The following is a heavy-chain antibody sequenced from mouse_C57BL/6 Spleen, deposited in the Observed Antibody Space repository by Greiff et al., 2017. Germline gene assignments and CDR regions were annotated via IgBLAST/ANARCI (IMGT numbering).Heavy chain of an antibody. Sequence: EVQLQQSGAELVKPGASVKLSCTASGFNIKDYYMYWVKQRTEQGLEWIGRIDPEDGETKYAPKFQGPATITADTSSNTAYLQLGSLTSEDTAVYYCALAGGSSQFAYWGQGTLVTVAA. CDR1: GFNIKDYY. CDR2: IDPEDGET. V-gene: IGHV14-2*01. J-gene: IGHJ3*01. D-gene: IGHD1-1*01. CDR3: ALAGGSSQFAY.